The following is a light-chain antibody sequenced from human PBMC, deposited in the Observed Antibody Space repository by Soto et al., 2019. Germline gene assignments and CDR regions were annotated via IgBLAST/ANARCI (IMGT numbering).Light chain of an antibody. CDR2: AAS. V-gene: IGKV1-39*01. CDR3: QQSYSTGGT. CDR1: QSISSY. J-gene: IGKJ2*02. Sequence: DIQMTQSPSSLSASVGDRVTITCRASQSISSYLNWYQQKPGKAPKLLIYAASSLQSGVPSRFRGSGSGTDFTLTISSLQPEDFATYYCQQSYSTGGTFGQGTKLEIK.